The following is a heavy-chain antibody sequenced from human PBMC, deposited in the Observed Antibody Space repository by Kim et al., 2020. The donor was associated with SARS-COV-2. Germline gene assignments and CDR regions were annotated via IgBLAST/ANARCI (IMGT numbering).Heavy chain of an antibody. CDR3: AKVDSPVWFSYYFDY. Sequence: DSVKGRFTISRDNSKNTLYLQMNSLRAEDTAVYYCAKVDSPVWFSYYFDYWGQGTLVTVSS. V-gene: IGHV3-23*01. J-gene: IGHJ4*02. D-gene: IGHD3-10*01.